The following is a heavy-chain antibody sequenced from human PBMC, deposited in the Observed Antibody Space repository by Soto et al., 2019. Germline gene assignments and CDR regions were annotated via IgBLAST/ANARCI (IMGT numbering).Heavy chain of an antibody. J-gene: IGHJ5*02. V-gene: IGHV3-30*18. CDR1: GFSLSSYA. Sequence: QVQLVESGGGVVQPGTSLRVSCEVSGFSLSSYAIHWVRQAPGTGLEWVAVTSNDGKKVSYADSVKGRFTVSRDNSKNMVARQMNSLRSDDTAVYFCAKDGEVFGLVIFAYLDPWGQGSLVTVSA. D-gene: IGHD2-21*01. CDR2: TSNDGKKV. CDR3: AKDGEVFGLVIFAYLDP.